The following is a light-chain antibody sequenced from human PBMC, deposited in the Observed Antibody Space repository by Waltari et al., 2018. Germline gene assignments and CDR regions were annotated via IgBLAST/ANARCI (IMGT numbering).Light chain of an antibody. J-gene: IGLJ3*02. CDR3: GTWDNSLRAGV. CDR2: ENN. V-gene: IGLV1-51*01. Sequence: QSALTQPPSVSAAPGPKVTSSCPGTSSDIGSRHVSWYQQFPGTAPKLLIFENNKRPSGIPDRFSGSKSDTSATLGITGLQTGDEADYYCGTWDNSLRAGVFGGGTKVTVL. CDR1: SSDIGSRH.